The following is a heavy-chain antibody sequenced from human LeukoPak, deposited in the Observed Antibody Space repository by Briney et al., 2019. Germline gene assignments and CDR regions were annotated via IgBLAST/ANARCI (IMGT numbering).Heavy chain of an antibody. CDR3: AREVHDYSNSEDYYYMDV. Sequence: GGSLRLSCAASGFTFSSYSMNWVRQAPGKGLEWVSSISSSSSYIYYADSVKGRFTISRDNAKNSLYLQMNSLRAEDTAVYYCAREVHDYSNSEDYYYMDVWGKGTTVTVSS. V-gene: IGHV3-21*01. J-gene: IGHJ6*03. CDR1: GFTFSSYS. CDR2: ISSSSSYI. D-gene: IGHD4-11*01.